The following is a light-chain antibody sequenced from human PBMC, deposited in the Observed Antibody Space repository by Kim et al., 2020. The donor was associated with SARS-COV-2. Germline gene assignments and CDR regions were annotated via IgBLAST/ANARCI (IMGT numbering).Light chain of an antibody. CDR3: QHSYSTPRT. CDR1: QTISSY. Sequence: ASVGDSVTITCRASQTISSYLHWYQQKPGKAPNLLIYAASSLQSGVPSRFSGSGSGTDFTLTISSLQPEDFATYYCQHSYSTPRTFGQGTKVDIK. V-gene: IGKV1-39*01. J-gene: IGKJ1*01. CDR2: AAS.